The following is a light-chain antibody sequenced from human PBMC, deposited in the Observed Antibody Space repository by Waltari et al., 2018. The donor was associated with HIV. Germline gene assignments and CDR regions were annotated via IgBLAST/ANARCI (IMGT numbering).Light chain of an antibody. Sequence: DIVLTQSPDSLAVSLGERATFHSKSSRTILYDSNKKNYLAWYQQKPGQPPRLLIYLASTRASGVPDRFSGSGSGTDFTLTISSLQAEDVAVYYCQQYYNTPRTFGQGTKVEI. CDR2: LAS. CDR3: QQYYNTPRT. J-gene: IGKJ1*01. V-gene: IGKV4-1*01. CDR1: RTILYDSNKKNY.